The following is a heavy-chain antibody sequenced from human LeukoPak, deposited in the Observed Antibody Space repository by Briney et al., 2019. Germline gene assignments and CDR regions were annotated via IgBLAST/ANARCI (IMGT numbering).Heavy chain of an antibody. CDR3: ARILDSAWGELGY. CDR2: ISSSSSYI. J-gene: IGHJ4*02. D-gene: IGHD6-19*01. Sequence: GGSLRLSCAASGFTFSSYSMNWVRQAPGKGLEWVSSISSSSSYIYYADSVKGRFTISRDNSKNTLYLQMNSLRAEGTAVYYCARILDSAWGELGYWGQGTLVTVSS. CDR1: GFTFSSYS. V-gene: IGHV3-21*01.